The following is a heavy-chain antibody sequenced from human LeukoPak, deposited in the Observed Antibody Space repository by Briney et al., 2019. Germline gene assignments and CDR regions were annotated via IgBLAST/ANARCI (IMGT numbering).Heavy chain of an antibody. CDR1: GGSISSYY. Sequence: SETLSLTCTVSGGSISSYYWSWIRQPPGKGLEWIGYIYDSGSTNYNPSLKSRVTISVDTFKNQFSLKLSSVTAADTAVYYCARGAALSIAAAGTTDYFDYWGQGTLVTVSS. CDR3: ARGAALSIAAAGTTDYFDY. J-gene: IGHJ4*02. V-gene: IGHV4-59*12. CDR2: IYDSGST. D-gene: IGHD6-13*01.